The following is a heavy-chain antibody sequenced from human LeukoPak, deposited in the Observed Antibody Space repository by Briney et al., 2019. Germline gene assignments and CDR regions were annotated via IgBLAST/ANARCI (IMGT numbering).Heavy chain of an antibody. V-gene: IGHV3-15*01. CDR3: TTVPYYYDNSGYYHGVFDY. CDR1: GFTFSNAW. Sequence: GGSLRLSCAASGFTFSNAWMSWVRQAPGKGLEWVGRIKSKTDGGTTDYAAPVKGRFTISRDDSKNTLYLQMNSLKTEDTAVYYCTTVPYYYDNSGYYHGVFDYWGQGTLVTVSS. CDR2: IKSKTDGGTT. J-gene: IGHJ4*02. D-gene: IGHD3-22*01.